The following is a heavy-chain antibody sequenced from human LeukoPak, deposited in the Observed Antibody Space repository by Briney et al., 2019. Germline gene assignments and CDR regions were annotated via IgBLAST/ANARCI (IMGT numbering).Heavy chain of an antibody. CDR3: ARVLRIAARQAAVYYFDY. V-gene: IGHV3-48*01. Sequence: GGSLRLSCAASGFTFSSYSMNWVRQAPGKGLEWVSYISSSSSTIYYADSVKGRFTISRDNAKNSLYLQMNSLRAEDTAVYYCARVLRIAARQAAVYYFDYWGQGTLVTVSS. CDR1: GFTFSSYS. J-gene: IGHJ4*02. D-gene: IGHD6-6*01. CDR2: ISSSSSTI.